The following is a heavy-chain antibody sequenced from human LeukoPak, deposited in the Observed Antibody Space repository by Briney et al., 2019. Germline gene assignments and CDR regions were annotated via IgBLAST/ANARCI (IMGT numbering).Heavy chain of an antibody. Sequence: GGCLSLSCAASGFTFSSYAMSWVRQAPGKGLEWVSAISVSGGRTYYADSVKGRFPISRDNSKNTLYLQMNSLRAEDTAVYYCAHISSSWPDYWGQGTLVAVCS. CDR2: ISVSGGRT. CDR3: AHISSSWPDY. CDR1: GFTFSSYA. D-gene: IGHD6-13*01. V-gene: IGHV3-23*01. J-gene: IGHJ4*02.